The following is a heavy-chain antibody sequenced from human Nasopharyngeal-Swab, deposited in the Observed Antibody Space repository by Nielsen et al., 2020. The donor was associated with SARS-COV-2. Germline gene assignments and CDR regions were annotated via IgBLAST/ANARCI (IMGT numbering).Heavy chain of an antibody. CDR1: GYTFTSYA. V-gene: IGHV1-3*01. J-gene: IGHJ6*03. Sequence: ASVKVSCKASGYTFTSYAMHWVRQAPGQRLEWMGWIKDGNGNTKYSQKFQGRVTITRDTSASTAYMELSSLRSEDTAVYYCSKLAPLKFYYYYMDVWGKGTTVTVSS. CDR2: IKDGNGNT. D-gene: IGHD3-3*02. CDR3: SKLAPLKFYYYYMDV.